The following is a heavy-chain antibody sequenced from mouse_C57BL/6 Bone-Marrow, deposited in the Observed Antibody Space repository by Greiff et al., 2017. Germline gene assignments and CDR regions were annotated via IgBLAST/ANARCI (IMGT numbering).Heavy chain of an antibody. J-gene: IGHJ2*01. D-gene: IGHD1-1*01. V-gene: IGHV1-59*01. CDR3: ASALLLLDY. Sequence: QVQLQQPGAELVRPGTSVKLSCKASGYTFTSYWMHWVKQRPGQGLEWIGVIDPSDSYTNYNQKFKGKATLTVDTSSSTAYMQLSSLTSEDSAVYCCASALLLLDYWGQGTTLTVSS. CDR1: GYTFTSYW. CDR2: IDPSDSYT.